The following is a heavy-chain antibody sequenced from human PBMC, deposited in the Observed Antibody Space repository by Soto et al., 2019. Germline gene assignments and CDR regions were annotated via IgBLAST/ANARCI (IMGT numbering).Heavy chain of an antibody. V-gene: IGHV3-15*07. D-gene: IGHD3-3*01. Sequence: GGSLRLSCAASGFNFSDHYMDWVRQAPGKGLEWVGRIKSKTDGGTTDYAAPVKGRFTISRDDSKNTLYLQMNSLKTEDTAVYYCTTVVTISAYGMDVWGQGTTVTVSS. CDR2: IKSKTDGGTT. J-gene: IGHJ6*02. CDR1: GFNFSDHY. CDR3: TTVVTISAYGMDV.